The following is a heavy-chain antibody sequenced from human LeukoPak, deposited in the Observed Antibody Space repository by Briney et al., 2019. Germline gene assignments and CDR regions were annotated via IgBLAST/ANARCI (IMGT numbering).Heavy chain of an antibody. CDR2: ISGSGGST. V-gene: IGHV3-23*01. CDR1: GFTFSSYA. J-gene: IGHJ6*02. Sequence: GGSLRLSCAASGFTFSSYAMSWVRQAPGKGLEWVSAISGSGGSTYYADSVKGRFTISSDNSKNTLYLQMNSLRAEDTAVYYCARADYYGSGRESMDVWGQGTTVTVSS. D-gene: IGHD3-10*01. CDR3: ARADYYGSGRESMDV.